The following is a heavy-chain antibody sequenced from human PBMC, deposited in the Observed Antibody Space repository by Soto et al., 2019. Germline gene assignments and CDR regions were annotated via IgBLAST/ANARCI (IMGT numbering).Heavy chain of an antibody. V-gene: IGHV3-23*01. D-gene: IGHD1-26*01. Sequence: GGSLRLSCAASGFSFRTYTMSWVRQAPGKGLEWLSVISGSGGSPSYADSVQGRFVISRDNVRNTLYLHMNSLRAEDTAMYYWAKARCTTTDCYVPDYWGRGTLVTVSS. CDR1: GFSFRTYT. J-gene: IGHJ4*02. CDR3: AKARCTTTDCYVPDY. CDR2: ISGSGGSP.